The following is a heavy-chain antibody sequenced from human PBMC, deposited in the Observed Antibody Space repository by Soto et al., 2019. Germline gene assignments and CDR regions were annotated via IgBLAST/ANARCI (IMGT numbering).Heavy chain of an antibody. J-gene: IGHJ3*02. V-gene: IGHV4-31*03. D-gene: IGHD3-22*01. CDR2: IYYSGST. CDR3: ARAGSNYYDSSGYYYSFAFDI. CDR1: GGSISSGGYY. Sequence: SETLSLTCTVSGGSISSGGYYWSWIRQHPGKGLEWIGYIYYSGSTYYNPSLKSRVTISVDTSKNQFPLKLSSVTAADTAVYYCARAGSNYYDSSGYYYSFAFDIWGQGTMVTVSS.